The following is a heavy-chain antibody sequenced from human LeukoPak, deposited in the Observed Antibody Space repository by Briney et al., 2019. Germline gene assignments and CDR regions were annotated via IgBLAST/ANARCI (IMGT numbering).Heavy chain of an antibody. CDR2: ISGSGGST. V-gene: IGHV3-23*01. Sequence: GGSLRLSCAASGFTFSSYAMGWVRQAPGKGLEWVSAISGSGGSTYYADSVKGRFTISRDNSKNTLYLQMNGLRAEDTAVYYCAKDVRLRSHDYWGQGTLVTVSS. J-gene: IGHJ4*02. CDR1: GFTFSSYA. D-gene: IGHD5-12*01. CDR3: AKDVRLRSHDY.